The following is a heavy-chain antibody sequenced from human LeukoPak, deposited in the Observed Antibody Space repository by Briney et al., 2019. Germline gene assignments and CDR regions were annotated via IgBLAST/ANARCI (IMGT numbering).Heavy chain of an antibody. CDR1: GFTFSSYA. J-gene: IGHJ4*02. CDR3: AKDFPTPNYDILTGYYNVRVY. D-gene: IGHD3-9*01. Sequence: GGSLRLSCAASGFTFSSYAMSWVRQAPGKGLEWVSAISGSGGSTYYADSVKGRFTISRGNSKNTLYLQMNSLRAEDTAVYYCAKDFPTPNYDILTGYYNVRVYWGQGTLVTVSS. V-gene: IGHV3-23*01. CDR2: ISGSGGST.